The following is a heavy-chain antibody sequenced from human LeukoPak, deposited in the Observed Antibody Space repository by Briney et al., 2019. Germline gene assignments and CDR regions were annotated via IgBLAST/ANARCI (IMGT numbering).Heavy chain of an antibody. D-gene: IGHD3-22*01. J-gene: IGHJ4*02. CDR3: TTDYYDSSGYSSVY. V-gene: IGHV3-15*01. CDR1: GFTFGNAW. CDR2: IKRETERGPT. Sequence: PGGSLRLSCAASGFTFGNAWMSWVRQAPGKGLDWVGRIKRETERGPTDYASPVKGGFTISRDDSTNTLYLQMTSLKTEDTAVYYCTTDYYDSSGYSSVYWGQGTLVTVSS.